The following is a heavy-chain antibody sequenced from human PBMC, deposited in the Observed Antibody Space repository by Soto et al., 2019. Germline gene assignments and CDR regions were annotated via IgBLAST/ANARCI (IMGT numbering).Heavy chain of an antibody. CDR2: ISGSGGST. D-gene: IGHD3-22*01. V-gene: IGHV3-23*01. J-gene: IGHJ4*02. Sequence: GGSLRLSCAASGFTFSSYAMSWVRQAPGKGLEWDSAISGSGGSTYYADSVKGRFTISRDNSKNTLHLQMNSLRAEDTAVYYCAKFKGVVAKGKHFDYWGQGTLVTVSS. CDR3: AKFKGVVAKGKHFDY. CDR1: GFTFSSYA.